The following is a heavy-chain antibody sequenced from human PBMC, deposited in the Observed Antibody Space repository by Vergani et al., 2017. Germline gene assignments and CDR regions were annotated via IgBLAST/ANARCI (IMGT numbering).Heavy chain of an antibody. D-gene: IGHD1-14*01. Sequence: VQLVESGGGLVQPGGSLKLSCAASGFTFSSYAISWVRQAPGQGLEWMGGIIPIFGTANYAQKFQGRVTITADESTSTAYMELSSLRSEDTAVYYCARRGEPSDAFDIWGQGTMVTVSS. CDR1: GFTFSSYA. CDR2: IIPIFGTA. J-gene: IGHJ3*02. V-gene: IGHV1-69*01. CDR3: ARRGEPSDAFDI.